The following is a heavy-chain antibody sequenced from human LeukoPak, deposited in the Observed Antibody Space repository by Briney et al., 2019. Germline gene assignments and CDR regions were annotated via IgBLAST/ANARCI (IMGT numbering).Heavy chain of an antibody. V-gene: IGHV3-74*01. CDR2: INGDGRSS. CDR3: ARTSPTSHFDF. J-gene: IGHJ4*02. D-gene: IGHD3-16*01. Sequence: GGSLRLSCAASGFTFTTYWMHWVRHAPGKGLVWVSRINGDGRSSNYADSVKGRFTISRDNARSTLYLQMNSLRAEDTALYYCARTSPTSHFDFWGQGTLVTVSS. CDR1: GFTFTTYW.